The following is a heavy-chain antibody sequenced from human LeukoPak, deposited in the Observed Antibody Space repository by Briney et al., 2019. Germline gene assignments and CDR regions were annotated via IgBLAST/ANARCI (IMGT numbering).Heavy chain of an antibody. CDR3: ARRVAAAGTRFDP. CDR2: IYPGDSDT. CDR1: GYSFTSYW. D-gene: IGHD6-13*01. J-gene: IGHJ5*02. Sequence: GESLKISCKCSGYSFTSYWIGWVRQMPGKGLEWMGIIYPGDSDTRYSPSFQGQVTISADKSISTAYLQWSSLKASDTAMYYCARRVAAAGTRFDPWGQGTLVTVSS. V-gene: IGHV5-51*01.